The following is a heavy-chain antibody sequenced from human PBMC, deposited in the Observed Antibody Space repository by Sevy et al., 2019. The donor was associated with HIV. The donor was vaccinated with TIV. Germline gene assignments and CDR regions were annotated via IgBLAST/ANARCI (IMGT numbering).Heavy chain of an antibody. CDR3: ARDSPLKISSGSDAGLNY. J-gene: IGHJ4*02. V-gene: IGHV3-21*01. CDR1: GFTFSSYS. Sequence: AGGSLRLSCAASGFTFSSYSMNWVRQAPGKGLEWVSSISSSSSYIYYADSVKGRFTISRDNAKNSLYLQMNSLRAEDTAVYYCARDSPLKISSGSDAGLNYWGQGTLVTVSS. CDR2: ISSSSSYI. D-gene: IGHD3-22*01.